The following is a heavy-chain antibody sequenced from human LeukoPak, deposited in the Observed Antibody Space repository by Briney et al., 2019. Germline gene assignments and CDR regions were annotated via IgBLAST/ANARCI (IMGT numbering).Heavy chain of an antibody. V-gene: IGHV3-74*01. J-gene: IGHJ4*02. Sequence: GGSLRLSCAASGFTFSSYWMHWVRQAPGKGLVWVSRINSDGGSTSYADSVKGRFTISRDNAKNTLYLQMNSLRAEDTAVYYCARGAVVVVAATLSYWGQGTLVTVSS. CDR1: GFTFSSYW. CDR2: INSDGGST. D-gene: IGHD2-15*01. CDR3: ARGAVVVVAATLSY.